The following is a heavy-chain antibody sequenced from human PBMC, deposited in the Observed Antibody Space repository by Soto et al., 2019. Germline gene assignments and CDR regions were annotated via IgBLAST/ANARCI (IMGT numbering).Heavy chain of an antibody. CDR3: ARDVGPGSTDY. CDR1: GFSFSYYY. CDR2: ISSGGRSI. J-gene: IGHJ4*02. Sequence: GGSLRLSCTASGFSFSYYYMSWIRQSPGKGLEWLSYISSGGRSIKYADSVKGRFTISRDNDKNSLYLQIYSLRAEDTAVYYCARDVGPGSTDYWGQGTLVTVSS. V-gene: IGHV3-11*01.